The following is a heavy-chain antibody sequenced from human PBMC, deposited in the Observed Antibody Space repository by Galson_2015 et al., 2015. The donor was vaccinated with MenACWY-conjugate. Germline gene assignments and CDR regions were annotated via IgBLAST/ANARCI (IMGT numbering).Heavy chain of an antibody. D-gene: IGHD1-1*01. Sequence: PALVNPTQTLTLTCSVSGFSLTSSGMSVTWVRQSPGKALDWLAVIDWVGDRYYSTSLKTRLTISRDTSKNQVVLSLTDVDPIDTGTYFCARATTGHNHFYYYMDVWGKGTAVIVS. CDR1: GFSLTSSGMS. J-gene: IGHJ6*03. CDR3: ARATTGHNHFYYYMDV. CDR2: IDWVGDR. V-gene: IGHV2-70*18.